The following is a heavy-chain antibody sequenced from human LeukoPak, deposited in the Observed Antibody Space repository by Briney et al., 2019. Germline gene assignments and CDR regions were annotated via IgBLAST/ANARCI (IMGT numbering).Heavy chain of an antibody. CDR1: RLPFSIAW. J-gene: IGHJ4*02. CDR3: TTPVHYSDSRFDF. CDR2: IKSRADGGTT. Sequence: GGSLRLSCAGSRLPFSIAWMTWVRQAPGKGLEWVGRIKSRADGGTTDYAAPVKGRFAISRDDSKNTVYLQMNSLRTEDTAVYYCTTPVHYSDSRFDFWGQGTLLTVSS. V-gene: IGHV3-15*01. D-gene: IGHD3-22*01.